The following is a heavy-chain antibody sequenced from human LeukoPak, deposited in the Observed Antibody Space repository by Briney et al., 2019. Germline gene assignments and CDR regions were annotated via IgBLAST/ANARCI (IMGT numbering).Heavy chain of an antibody. CDR1: GGTFSSYA. V-gene: IGHV1-69*04. Sequence: SVKVPCKASGGTFSSYAISWVRQAPGQGLEWMGRIIPILGIANYAQKFQGRVTITADKSTSTAYMELSSLRSEDTAVYYCARRALSYSGSYGGFDYWGQGTLVTVSP. CDR3: ARRALSYSGSYGGFDY. D-gene: IGHD1-26*01. J-gene: IGHJ4*02. CDR2: IIPILGIA.